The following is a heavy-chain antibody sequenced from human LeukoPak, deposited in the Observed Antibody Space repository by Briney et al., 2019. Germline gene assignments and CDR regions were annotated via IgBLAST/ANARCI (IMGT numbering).Heavy chain of an antibody. CDR1: GYTFTGYS. J-gene: IGHJ4*02. CDR3: ARGSYSGYDIDY. V-gene: IGHV1-2*06. CDR2: IIPNSGGS. D-gene: IGHD5-12*01. Sequence: GASVKVSCKASGYTFTGYSMHWVRQAPGQGLEWMGRIIPNSGGSNFAQNFQRRVTMTRDTSISTTYMELSSLRSDDTAVYYCARGSYSGYDIDYWGQGTLVTVSS.